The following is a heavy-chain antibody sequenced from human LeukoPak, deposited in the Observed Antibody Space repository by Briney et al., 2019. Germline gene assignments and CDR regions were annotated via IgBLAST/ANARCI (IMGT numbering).Heavy chain of an antibody. V-gene: IGHV4-61*01. CDR2: IYYIGST. Sequence: PSETLSLTCTVSGDSVSRSSYYWTWIRQSPGKGLECIGYIYYIGSTNYNPSLRSRLTMSVDTSKNQFSLRLSSVIAADTAVYYCARYYDSTGSFDYWGQRTLVTVSS. J-gene: IGHJ4*02. CDR3: ARYYDSTGSFDY. CDR1: GDSVSRSSYY. D-gene: IGHD3-22*01.